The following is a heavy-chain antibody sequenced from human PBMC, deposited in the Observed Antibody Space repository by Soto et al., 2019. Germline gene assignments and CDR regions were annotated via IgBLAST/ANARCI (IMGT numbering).Heavy chain of an antibody. V-gene: IGHV3-23*01. J-gene: IGHJ4*02. D-gene: IGHD3-10*01. CDR1: GFTFSSYA. CDR2: IGGSGGTT. CDR3: ANDQQWFGKFLDDFDY. Sequence: GGSLRLSCAASGFTFSSYAMSWVRQAPGKGLEWVSVIGGSGGTTYYADSVKGRFTISRDNSKNTLYLQMNSLRAEDTAVYFCANDQQWFGKFLDDFDYWGQGTLVTVSA.